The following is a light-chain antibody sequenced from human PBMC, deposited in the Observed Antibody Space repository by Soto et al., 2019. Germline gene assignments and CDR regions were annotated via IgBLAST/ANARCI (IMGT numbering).Light chain of an antibody. Sequence: IHMTHSPSSLSASVLYRVTITFLSIQSISSYLNWYQQKPGKAPKLLIYAASSLQSGVPSRFSGSGSGTGFTLTISSLQPEDFATYYCQQSYSTPLTFGGGTKVDIK. CDR3: QQSYSTPLT. CDR1: QSISSY. J-gene: IGKJ4*01. CDR2: AAS. V-gene: IGKV1-39*01.